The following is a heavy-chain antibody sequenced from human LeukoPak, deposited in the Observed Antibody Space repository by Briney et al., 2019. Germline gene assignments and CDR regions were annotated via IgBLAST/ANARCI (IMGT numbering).Heavy chain of an antibody. CDR1: GYSISSGYY. CDR2: IYHSGST. J-gene: IGHJ6*04. Sequence: PSETLSLTCAVSGYSISSGYYWGWIRQPPGKGLEWIGSIYHSGSTYYNPSLKSRVTISVDTSKNQFSLKLSSVTAADTAVYYCAREDHYYDSSGFTDYWGKGTTVTVSS. CDR3: AREDHYYDSSGFTDY. D-gene: IGHD3-22*01. V-gene: IGHV4-38-2*02.